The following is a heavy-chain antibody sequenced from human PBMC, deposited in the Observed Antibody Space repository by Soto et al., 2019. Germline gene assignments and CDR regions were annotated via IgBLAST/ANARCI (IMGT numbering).Heavy chain of an antibody. CDR3: ARQASGYYYGWFDP. D-gene: IGHD3-22*01. CDR1: GGSILDSTYY. Sequence: QLXLXXSGPGLVKPSETLSLTCTVSGGSILDSTYYWAWIRQSPGKGLEWIGTIFYSGGTFYTPSLKSRVTMSVDTSNNQFSLKLSSVTAADTAVYYCARQASGYYYGWFDPWGQGTLVTVSS. J-gene: IGHJ5*02. CDR2: IFYSGGT. V-gene: IGHV4-39*01.